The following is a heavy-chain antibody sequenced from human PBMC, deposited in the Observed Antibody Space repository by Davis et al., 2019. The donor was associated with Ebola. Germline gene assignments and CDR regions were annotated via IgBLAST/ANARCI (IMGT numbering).Heavy chain of an antibody. CDR2: MNPNSGNT. CDR3: ARAPTWSQINYYCFDY. D-gene: IGHD3-10*01. J-gene: IGHJ4*02. Sequence: ASVKVSCKTSGYTFTSYDINWVRQATGQGLEWMGWMNPNSGNTGYAQKFQGRVTMTRNTSINTAYLEVSSLRSEDTAVYYCARAPTWSQINYYCFDYWGQGTPVTVSS. CDR1: GYTFTSYD. V-gene: IGHV1-8*01.